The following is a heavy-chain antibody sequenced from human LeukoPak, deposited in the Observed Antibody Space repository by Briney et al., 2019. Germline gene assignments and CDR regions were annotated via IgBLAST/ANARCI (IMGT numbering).Heavy chain of an antibody. CDR3: ARLRRNSDRSGFYYYYDN. CDR1: GFTFSSYS. V-gene: IGHV3-21*01. Sequence: GGSLRLSCAASGFTFSSYSFNWVRQAPGKGLEWVSSINNVSSYIYYADSVRGRFTISRDNAENSLWLQMNSLRAEDSAVYYCARLRRNSDRSGFYYYYDNWGQGTLVTVSS. J-gene: IGHJ4*02. D-gene: IGHD3-22*01. CDR2: INNVSSYI.